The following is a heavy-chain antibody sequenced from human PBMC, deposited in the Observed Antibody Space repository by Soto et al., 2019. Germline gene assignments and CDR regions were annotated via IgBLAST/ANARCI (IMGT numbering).Heavy chain of an antibody. D-gene: IGHD3-3*01. CDR3: ARDLPITIFGVVTTGAFDI. CDR1: GFTFSSYA. CDR2: ISYDGSNK. Sequence: GGSLRLSCAASGFTFSSYAMHWVRQAPGKGLEWVAVISYDGSNKYYADSVKGRFTISRDNSKNTLYLQMNSLRAEDTAVYYCARDLPITIFGVVTTGAFDIWGQGTMVTVSS. J-gene: IGHJ3*02. V-gene: IGHV3-30-3*01.